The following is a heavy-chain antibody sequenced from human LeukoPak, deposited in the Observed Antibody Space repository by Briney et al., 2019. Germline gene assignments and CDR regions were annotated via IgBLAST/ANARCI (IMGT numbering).Heavy chain of an antibody. D-gene: IGHD1-26*01. J-gene: IGHJ5*02. Sequence: SVKVSCKASGGAFSSYAISWVRQAPGQGLEWMGGIIPIFGTANYAQKFQGRVTMTEDTSTDTAYMELSSLRSEDTAVYYCATRGSYDNWFDPWGQGTLVTVSS. V-gene: IGHV1-69*06. CDR1: GGAFSSYA. CDR2: IIPIFGTA. CDR3: ATRGSYDNWFDP.